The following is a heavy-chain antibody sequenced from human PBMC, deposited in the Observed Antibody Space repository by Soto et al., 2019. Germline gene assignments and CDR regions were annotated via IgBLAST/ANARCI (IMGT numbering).Heavy chain of an antibody. V-gene: IGHV3-72*01. J-gene: IGHJ4*02. CDR3: ARPHGTTYYGCYFEN. CDR2: IRDKAHSYTT. D-gene: IGHD3-16*01. CDR1: GFTFSDHY. Sequence: EVPLVESGGGLVQPGGSLRLSCAASGFTFSDHYMDWVRQVPGKGLEWVGRIRDKAHSYTTEYAASEKGRFTISSDDSKSSLYLQMNSLKTEDTAVYYCARPHGTTYYGCYFENWGQGTLVTVSS.